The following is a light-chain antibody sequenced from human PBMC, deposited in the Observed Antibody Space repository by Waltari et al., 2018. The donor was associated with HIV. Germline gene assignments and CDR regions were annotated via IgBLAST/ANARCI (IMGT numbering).Light chain of an antibody. CDR2: GAS. J-gene: IGKJ2*01. Sequence: VLTPSPGILSLSTGESDTLSCRASQSVSSSYLALYQQKPGQAPRLLMYGASSRATGIPDRFSGIGSGTDFTRTISRLEPEDFAVYYCHQYGSSPQTFGQGTKLEIK. V-gene: IGKV3-20*01. CDR3: HQYGSSPQT. CDR1: QSVSSSY.